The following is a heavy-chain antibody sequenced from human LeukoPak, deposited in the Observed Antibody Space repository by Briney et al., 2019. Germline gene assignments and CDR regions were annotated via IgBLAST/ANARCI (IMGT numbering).Heavy chain of an antibody. D-gene: IGHD6-19*01. J-gene: IGHJ4*02. Sequence: PGGSLRLSCAASGFTFSSYSMNWVRQAPGKGLEWVSSISGSSSYIYYADSVKGRFTISRDNAKNSLYLQMNSLRAEDTAVYYCARSAGQWLVPEDYWGQGTLVTVSS. V-gene: IGHV3-21*01. CDR3: ARSAGQWLVPEDY. CDR1: GFTFSSYS. CDR2: ISGSSSYI.